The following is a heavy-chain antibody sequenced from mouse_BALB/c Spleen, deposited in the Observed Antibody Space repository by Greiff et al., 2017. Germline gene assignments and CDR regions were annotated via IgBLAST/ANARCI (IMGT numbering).Heavy chain of an antibody. CDR1: GYSITSDYA. CDR2: ISYSGST. Sequence: EVQLQQSGPGLVKPSQSLSLTCTVTGYSITSDYAWNWIRQFPGNKLEWMGYISYSGSTSYNPSLKSRISITRDTSKNQFFLQLNSVTTEDTATYYCARGGIYYGSSYDYFDYWGQGTTLTVSS. D-gene: IGHD1-1*01. CDR3: ARGGIYYGSSYDYFDY. V-gene: IGHV3-2*02. J-gene: IGHJ2*01.